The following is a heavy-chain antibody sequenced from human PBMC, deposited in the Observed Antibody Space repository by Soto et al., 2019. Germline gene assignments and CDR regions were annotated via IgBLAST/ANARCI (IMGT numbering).Heavy chain of an antibody. J-gene: IGHJ6*01. CDR1: GFTFSDYA. V-gene: IGHV3-30-3*01. D-gene: IGHD3-10*01. CDR3: ARDSCITMVRGGHFDFYGMDV. Sequence: QVHLVESGGGVVHPGRSLRLSCAASGFTFSDYAIHWVRLAPGKGLEWVAVISFDGSNKYFAESVKGGFTISRDNSKDTLYLQMNRLRAEGTALYYCARDSCITMVRGGHFDFYGMDVWGQGTTVIVSS. CDR2: ISFDGSNK.